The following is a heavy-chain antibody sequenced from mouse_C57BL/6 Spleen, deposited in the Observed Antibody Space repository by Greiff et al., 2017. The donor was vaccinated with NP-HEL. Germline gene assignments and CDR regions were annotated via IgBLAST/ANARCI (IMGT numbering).Heavy chain of an antibody. V-gene: IGHV1-82*01. J-gene: IGHJ3*01. CDR1: GYAFSSSW. D-gene: IGHD2-4*01. Sequence: QVHVKQSGPELVKPGASVKISCKASGYAFSSSWMNWVKQRPGQGLEWIGRIYPGDGDTNYNRKFKGKATLTADKSSSPAYMQLSSQTSEDAAVYFCARMGYDYSAAWLAYWGQGTLVTVSA. CDR2: IYPGDGDT. CDR3: ARMGYDYSAAWLAY.